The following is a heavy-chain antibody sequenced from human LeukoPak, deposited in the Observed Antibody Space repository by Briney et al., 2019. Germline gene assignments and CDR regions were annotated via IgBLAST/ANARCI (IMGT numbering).Heavy chain of an antibody. V-gene: IGHV3-43D*03. CDR2: ISWDGGST. CDR1: GFTFDDYA. CDR3: AKDATIAAAGIDY. D-gene: IGHD6-13*01. J-gene: IGHJ4*02. Sequence: PGGSLRLSCAASGFTFDDYAMHWVRQAPGKGLEWVSLISWDGGSTYYADSVKGRFTISRDNSKNSLYLQMNSLSAEDTALYYCAKDATIAAAGIDYWGQGTLVTVSS.